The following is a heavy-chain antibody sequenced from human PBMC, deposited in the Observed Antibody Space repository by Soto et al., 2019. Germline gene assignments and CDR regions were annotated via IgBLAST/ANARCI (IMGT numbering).Heavy chain of an antibody. CDR1: GGSFSPNY. Sequence: SETLSLTCTVSGGSFSPNYWAWIRQPPGKGLEWVGYIYFGGTTSYNPSLKSRVTISVDTSKNQFSLKLSSVTAADTAVYYCARGLTWVNTISRRRDAFDIWGQGTMVTVSS. J-gene: IGHJ3*02. CDR3: ARGLTWVNTISRRRDAFDI. CDR2: IYFGGTT. V-gene: IGHV4-59*12. D-gene: IGHD3-9*01.